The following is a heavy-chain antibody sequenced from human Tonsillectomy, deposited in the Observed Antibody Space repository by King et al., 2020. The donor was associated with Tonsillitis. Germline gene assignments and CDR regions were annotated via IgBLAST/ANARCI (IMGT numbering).Heavy chain of an antibody. Sequence: VQLQESGPGLVKPSQTLSLTCTVSGDSIGSGNYYWSWIRQHPEKGLEWIGYITDSGSTGYTPSLKSRVTMSVDTSKKQFSLKLASVTAADTAVYYCARSPPLKRERIYWFDPWGPGTLVTVSS. D-gene: IGHD1-26*01. CDR1: GDSIGSGNYY. J-gene: IGHJ5*02. CDR3: ARSPPLKRERIYWFDP. CDR2: ITDSGST. V-gene: IGHV4-31*03.